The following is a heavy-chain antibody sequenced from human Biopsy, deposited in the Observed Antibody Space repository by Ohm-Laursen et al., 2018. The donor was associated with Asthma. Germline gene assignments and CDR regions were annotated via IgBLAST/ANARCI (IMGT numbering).Heavy chain of an antibody. D-gene: IGHD3-22*01. Sequence: PGTLSLTCDVSGGSISVSNWWSWVRQPPGRGLEWIGQIYHLGNANYNPSLKSRVTMSVDKSKNQFSLKLTSVTAADTAVYFCARRWRSYDSSNYYLDQWGQGILVTVSS. J-gene: IGHJ4*02. CDR2: IYHLGNA. V-gene: IGHV4-4*01. CDR1: GGSISVSNW. CDR3: ARRWRSYDSSNYYLDQ.